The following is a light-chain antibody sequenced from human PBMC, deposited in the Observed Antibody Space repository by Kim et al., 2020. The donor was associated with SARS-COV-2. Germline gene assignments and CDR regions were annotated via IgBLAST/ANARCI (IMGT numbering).Light chain of an antibody. CDR3: QQSFGHPPT. J-gene: IGKJ1*01. CDR2: AAS. CDR1: QSISTY. Sequence: DIQMTQSPSSLSASVGDRVTITCRASQSISTYVNWYQQKPGKAPNLLIYAASTLQIGVPSRFSGSGSGTHFTLTISSLQPDDCAIYYCQQSFGHPPTFGQGTKVDIK. V-gene: IGKV1-39*01.